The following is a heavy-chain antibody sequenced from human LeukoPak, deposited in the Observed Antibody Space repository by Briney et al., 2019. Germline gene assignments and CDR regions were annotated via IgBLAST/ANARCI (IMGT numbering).Heavy chain of an antibody. CDR2: IYSGGST. J-gene: IGHJ6*03. CDR1: GFTVSSNY. Sequence: HTGGSLRLSCAASGFTVSSNYMSWVRQAPGKGLEWVSVIYSGGSTYYADSVKGRFTISRDNSKNTLYLQMNSLRAEDTAVYYCARVVDSSSPDLYYYYYMDVWGKGTTVTVSS. V-gene: IGHV3-53*01. CDR3: ARVVDSSSPDLYYYYYMDV. D-gene: IGHD6-6*01.